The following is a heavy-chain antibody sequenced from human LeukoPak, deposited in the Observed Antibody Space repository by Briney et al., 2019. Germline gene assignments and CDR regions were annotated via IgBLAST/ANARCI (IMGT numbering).Heavy chain of an antibody. CDR1: GFTFTNYW. CDR3: ARGGRGSAAVVAPRSFDI. J-gene: IGHJ3*02. Sequence: GGSLRLSCAASGFTFTNYWMHWVRQAPGKGLEWVSVTYTGGNSYYADSVKGRFIISRDISKNTLYLQMDSLRAEDSDLYYCARGGRGSAAVVAPRSFDIWGQGTMVTVSS. CDR2: TYTGGNS. V-gene: IGHV3-53*01. D-gene: IGHD3-22*01.